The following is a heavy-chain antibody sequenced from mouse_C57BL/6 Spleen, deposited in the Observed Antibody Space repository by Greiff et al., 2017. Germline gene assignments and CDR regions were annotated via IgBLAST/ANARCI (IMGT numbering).Heavy chain of an antibody. CDR3: ARHGNYDFDY. CDR2: IDPSDSYT. D-gene: IGHD2-1*01. CDR1: GYTFTSYW. Sequence: QVHVKQPGAELVMPGASVKLSCKASGYTFTSYWMHWVKQRPGQGLEWIGEIDPSDSYTNYNQKFKGKSTLTVDKSSSTAYMQLSSLTSEDSAVYYCARHGNYDFDYWGQGTTLTVSS. V-gene: IGHV1-69*01. J-gene: IGHJ2*01.